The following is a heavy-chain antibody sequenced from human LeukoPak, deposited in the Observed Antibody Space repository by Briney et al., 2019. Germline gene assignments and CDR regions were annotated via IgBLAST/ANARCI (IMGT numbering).Heavy chain of an antibody. CDR2: IYYSGST. Sequence: SETLSLTCTVSGGSISSSSYYWGWIRQPPGMGLEWIGSIYYSGSTYYNPSLKSRVTISVDTSKNQFSLKLSSVTAADTAVYYCARPYYDILTGLYYFDYWGQGTLVTVPS. CDR1: GGSISSSSYY. V-gene: IGHV4-39*01. D-gene: IGHD3-9*01. J-gene: IGHJ4*02. CDR3: ARPYYDILTGLYYFDY.